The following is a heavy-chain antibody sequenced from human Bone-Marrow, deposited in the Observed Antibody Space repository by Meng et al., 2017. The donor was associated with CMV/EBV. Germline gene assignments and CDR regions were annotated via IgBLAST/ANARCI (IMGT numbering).Heavy chain of an antibody. J-gene: IGHJ6*02. Sequence: SGPTLVKPTQTLTLTCAFSEFSHTSSGVAVDWIRQPPGQALDCLPLIYWNDDERYSPSLKTSLTFTKDTSTNHVVLIMTNLDPVDTATYYCARAPGGRWGGLDVWGQGTTVTVAS. D-gene: IGHD1-26*01. CDR3: ARAPGGRWGGLDV. V-gene: IGHV2-5*01. CDR2: IYWNDDE. CDR1: EFSHTSSGVA.